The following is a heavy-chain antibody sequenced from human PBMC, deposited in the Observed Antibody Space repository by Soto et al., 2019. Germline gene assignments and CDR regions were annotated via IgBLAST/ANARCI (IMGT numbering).Heavy chain of an antibody. CDR1: GFTFSSYS. D-gene: IGHD2-15*01. Sequence: GGSLRLSCAASGFTFSSYSMNLVRQAPGKGLEWVSYISSSSSTIYYADSVKGRFTISRDNAKNSLYLQMNSLRDEDTAVYYCASEGYCSGGSCYSVDRLDYYYGMDVWGQGTKVTVSS. CDR2: ISSSSSTI. CDR3: ASEGYCSGGSCYSVDRLDYYYGMDV. V-gene: IGHV3-48*02. J-gene: IGHJ6*02.